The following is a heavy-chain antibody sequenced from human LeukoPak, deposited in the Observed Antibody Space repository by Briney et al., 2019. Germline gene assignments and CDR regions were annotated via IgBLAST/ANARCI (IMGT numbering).Heavy chain of an antibody. Sequence: PSETLSLTCAVYGGSFSGYYWSWIRQPPGKGLEWIGEINHSGSTNYNPSLKSRVTISVDTSKNQFSLKLSSVTAADTAVYYCARRIKMDVWGKGTTITVSS. D-gene: IGHD2-15*01. CDR1: GGSFSGYY. V-gene: IGHV4-34*01. CDR2: INHSGST. J-gene: IGHJ6*04. CDR3: ARRIKMDV.